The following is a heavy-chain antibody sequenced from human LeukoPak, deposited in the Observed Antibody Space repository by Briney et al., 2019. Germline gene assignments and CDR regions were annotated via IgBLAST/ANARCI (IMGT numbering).Heavy chain of an antibody. CDR2: IYHGGST. V-gene: IGHV4-59*08. D-gene: IGHD2-2*01. J-gene: IGHJ4*02. Sequence: SETLSLTCTVSGGSISSYYWSWIRQPPGEGLEWIASIYHGGSTSCNPSLKSRVTISVDTSKNQFSLKLSSVTAADTAVYYCARHLSHLSSMSWVDSWGQGTLVTVSS. CDR3: ARHLSHLSSMSWVDS. CDR1: GGSISSYY.